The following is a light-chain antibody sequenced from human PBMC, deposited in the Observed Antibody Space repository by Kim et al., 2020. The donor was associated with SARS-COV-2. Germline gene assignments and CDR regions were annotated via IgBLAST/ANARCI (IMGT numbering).Light chain of an antibody. CDR2: SAS. Sequence: SLFLSPGERASLPSRASHDIRSNYLAWYQQQFDRAPRLLCSSASNRATGVPDRFSGSGSGTDFSLIISSLEPEDFAVYYCRHSVGFGGGTKVDIK. CDR1: HDIRSNY. J-gene: IGKJ4*01. CDR3: RHSVG. V-gene: IGKV3-20*01.